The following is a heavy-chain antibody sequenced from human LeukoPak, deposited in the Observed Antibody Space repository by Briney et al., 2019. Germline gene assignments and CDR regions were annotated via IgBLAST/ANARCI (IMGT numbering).Heavy chain of an antibody. V-gene: IGHV1-8*03. D-gene: IGHD6-13*01. CDR1: GYTLTSYD. CDR3: ARRQYSSRRGRWFDP. J-gene: IGHJ5*02. Sequence: ASVKVSCRASGYTLTSYDIKWVRQAPGQGLEWMGWMNPNSGNTGYAQKFQGRVTITRNTSIITAYMELSSLRSEDTAVYYCARRQYSSRRGRWFDPWGQGTLVTVSS. CDR2: MNPNSGNT.